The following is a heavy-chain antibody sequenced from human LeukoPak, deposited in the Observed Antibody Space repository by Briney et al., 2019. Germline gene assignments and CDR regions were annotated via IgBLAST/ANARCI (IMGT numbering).Heavy chain of an antibody. CDR2: INHSGST. Sequence: SETLSLTCAVYGGSFSGYYWSWIRQPPGKGLEWIGEINHSGSTNYNPSLKSRVTIPVDTSKTQFSLKLSSVTAADTAVYYCARGRWLRHFYYWGQGRLDTVSS. J-gene: IGHJ4*02. V-gene: IGHV4-34*01. CDR1: GGSFSGYY. D-gene: IGHD5-12*01. CDR3: ARGRWLRHFYY.